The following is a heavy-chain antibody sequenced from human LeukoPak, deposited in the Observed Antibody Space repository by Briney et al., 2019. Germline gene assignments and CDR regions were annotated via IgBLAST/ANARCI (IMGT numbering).Heavy chain of an antibody. CDR2: VYPGDSDT. Sequence: GESLKISCKGSGYTFNNYWIAWVRQTPGKGLEWMGIVYPGDSDTKYSPSFQGQVTISVDKSISTAYLQWHSLKASDTAMFYCARRSVSNNYFDYWGQGTLVTVSS. D-gene: IGHD5/OR15-5a*01. CDR1: GYTFNNYW. CDR3: ARRSVSNNYFDY. V-gene: IGHV5-51*01. J-gene: IGHJ4*02.